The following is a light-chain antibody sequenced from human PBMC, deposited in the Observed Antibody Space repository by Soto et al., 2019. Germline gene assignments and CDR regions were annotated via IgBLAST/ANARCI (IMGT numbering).Light chain of an antibody. J-gene: IGKJ2*01. V-gene: IGKV3-20*01. CDR1: QSVGGS. CDR3: QQYITLPHT. Sequence: ETVLTQSPGTLSLSPGERATLSCRASQSVGGSLAWYQQRPGQAPRLLVYHTSNRATGIPDRFSASGSGTDFTLTISRLEPEDFVVYYCQQYITLPHTFGQGTKVDIK. CDR2: HTS.